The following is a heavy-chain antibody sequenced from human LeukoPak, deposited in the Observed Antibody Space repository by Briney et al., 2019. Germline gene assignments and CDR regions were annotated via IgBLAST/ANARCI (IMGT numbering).Heavy chain of an antibody. CDR3: ARSYGDYDYYDS. J-gene: IGHJ4*02. Sequence: GGSLRLSCAASEFTLSDYYMSWIRQAPGRGLEWISYISASGSAIYYADSVKGRFTISRDNAKNSLGLQMYSLRAEDTAVYYCARSYGDYDYYDSWGQGTLVTVSS. CDR2: ISASGSAI. CDR1: EFTLSDYY. D-gene: IGHD4-17*01. V-gene: IGHV3-11*04.